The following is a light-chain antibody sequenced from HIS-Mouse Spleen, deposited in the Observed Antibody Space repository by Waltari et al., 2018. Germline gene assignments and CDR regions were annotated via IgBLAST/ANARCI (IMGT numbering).Light chain of an antibody. Sequence: DIVLTQSPGTLSLSPVERATLSCRASQSVSSSYLAWYQQKPGQAPRLLIYGASSRATGIPDRFSGSGSGTDFTLTISRLEPEDFAVYYCQQYGSSPPWPFGQGTKVEIK. V-gene: IGKV3-20*01. CDR2: GAS. J-gene: IGKJ1*01. CDR3: QQYGSSPPWP. CDR1: QSVSSSY.